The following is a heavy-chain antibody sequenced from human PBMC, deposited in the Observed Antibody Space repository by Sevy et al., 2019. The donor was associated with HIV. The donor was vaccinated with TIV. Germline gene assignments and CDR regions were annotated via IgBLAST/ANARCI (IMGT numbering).Heavy chain of an antibody. CDR1: GGSISSGGYY. CDR3: ARGDFGVVNWFDP. Sequence: SDTLSLTCTVSGGSISSGGYYWSWVRQHPGKGLEWIGYIYYSGSTFYNPSLKSRVTISVDTSKNQFSLKLSSVTAADTAVYYCARGDFGVVNWFDPWGQGTLVTVSS. CDR2: IYYSGST. D-gene: IGHD3-3*01. J-gene: IGHJ5*02. V-gene: IGHV4-31*03.